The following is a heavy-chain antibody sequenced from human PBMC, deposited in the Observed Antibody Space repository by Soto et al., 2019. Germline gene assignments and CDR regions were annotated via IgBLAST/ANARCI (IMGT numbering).Heavy chain of an antibody. J-gene: IGHJ4*02. CDR3: TAKAGSQMATSPFDY. CDR2: ISSDGSTT. V-gene: IGHV3-74*01. Sequence: PGESLKISCVASGLTFSSHWMHWVRQDPGKGLVWVSRISSDGSTTTYADSVEGRFTISRDNARNTVYLQMNSLRAEDTAVYYCTAKAGSQMATSPFDYWGQGTLVTVSS. CDR1: GLTFSSHW. D-gene: IGHD2-21*02.